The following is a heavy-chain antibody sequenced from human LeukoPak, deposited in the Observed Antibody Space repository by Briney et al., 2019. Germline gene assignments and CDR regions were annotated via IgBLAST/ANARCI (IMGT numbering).Heavy chain of an antibody. CDR2: IHYSGST. CDR1: GGSISSYY. J-gene: IGHJ5*02. Sequence: PSETLSLTCTVSGGSISSYYWSWIRQPPGKGLEWIGYIHYSGSTNYNPSLKSRVTISVDMSKNQISLKLSSVTAADTAVYYCARHGWSGELLYGWFDPWGQGTLVTVSS. CDR3: ARHGWSGELLYGWFDP. V-gene: IGHV4-59*08. D-gene: IGHD3-10*01.